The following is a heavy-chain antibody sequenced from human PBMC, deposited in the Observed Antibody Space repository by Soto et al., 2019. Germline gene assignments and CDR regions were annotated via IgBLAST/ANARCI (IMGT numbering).Heavy chain of an antibody. J-gene: IGHJ6*02. CDR1: GGTFSSYA. CDR2: IIPIFGTA. D-gene: IGHD6-6*01. CDR3: ARTCRADRQTYYYYGMDV. V-gene: IGHV1-69*01. Sequence: QVQLVQSGAEVKKPGSSVKVSCKASGGTFSSYAISWVRQAPGQGLEWMGGIIPIFGTANYAQKFQGRVTITADESTSTAYMELSSLRSEDTAVYYCARTCRADRQTYYYYGMDVWGQGTTVTVSS.